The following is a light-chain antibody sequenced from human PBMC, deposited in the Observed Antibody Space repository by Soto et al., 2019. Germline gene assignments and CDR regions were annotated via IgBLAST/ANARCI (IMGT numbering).Light chain of an antibody. Sequence: IVLSQSPGTLSLSPGESATLSCRASQSVSSSYLAWYQQKPGQAPRLLIYGASSRATGIPGRFSGSGSGTDFTLTISRLEPEDFAVYYCQQYGSSPQTFGQGTKVDIK. J-gene: IGKJ1*01. CDR2: GAS. CDR3: QQYGSSPQT. CDR1: QSVSSSY. V-gene: IGKV3-20*01.